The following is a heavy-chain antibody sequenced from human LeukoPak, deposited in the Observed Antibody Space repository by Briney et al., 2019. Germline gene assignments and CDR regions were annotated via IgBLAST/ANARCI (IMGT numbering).Heavy chain of an antibody. CDR2: IYHSGST. CDR3: ARGRDGYNYDY. J-gene: IGHJ4*02. Sequence: SETLSLTCTVPGGSISSYYWSWIRQPPGKGLEWIGYIYHSGSTYYNPSLKSRVTISVDRSKNQFSLKLSSVTAADTAVYYCARGRDGYNYDYWGQGTRVTVSS. V-gene: IGHV4-59*12. D-gene: IGHD5-24*01. CDR1: GGSISSYY.